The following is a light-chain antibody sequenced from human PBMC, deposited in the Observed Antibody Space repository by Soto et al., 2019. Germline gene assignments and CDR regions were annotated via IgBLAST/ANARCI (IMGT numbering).Light chain of an antibody. CDR1: SSDVGGWPH. CDR3: SSYAGSNNFVV. Sequence: QSALTQPASVSASPGQSITISCAGTSSDVGGWPHVSWYQQHPGKAPKLVIYEVSNRPSGVSSRFSGSKSGSTASLTISGLQAEDEADYYCSSYAGSNNFVVFGGGTKLTVL. CDR2: EVS. J-gene: IGLJ2*01. V-gene: IGLV2-14*01.